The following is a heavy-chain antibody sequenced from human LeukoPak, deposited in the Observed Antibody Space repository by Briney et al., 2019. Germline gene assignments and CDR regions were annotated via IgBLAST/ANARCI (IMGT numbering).Heavy chain of an antibody. Sequence: PSETLSLTCAVPGGSISSSNWWSWVRQPPGKGLEWIGAINHSGSTNYNPTLKSRVTTSVDKSKNQFSLRLSSVTAADTAVYYCARARCRGGSGLKGGDLFDYWGQGTLVTVSS. CDR1: GGSISSSNW. CDR3: ARARCRGGSGLKGGDLFDY. J-gene: IGHJ4*02. V-gene: IGHV4-4*02. D-gene: IGHD2-15*01. CDR2: INHSGST.